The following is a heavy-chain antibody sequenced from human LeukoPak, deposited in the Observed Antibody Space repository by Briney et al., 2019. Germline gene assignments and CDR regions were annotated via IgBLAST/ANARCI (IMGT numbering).Heavy chain of an antibody. CDR3: ARDKVYSPFDY. V-gene: IGHV3-33*01. CDR1: GFTFSSYG. J-gene: IGHJ4*02. CDR2: IWYDGSNK. D-gene: IGHD4-11*01. Sequence: PGGSLRLSCAASGFTFSSYGMHWVRQAPGKGLEWVAVIWYDGSNKYYADSVKGRFTISRDNSKNTLYLQMNSLRAEDTAVYYCARDKVYSPFDYWGQGTLVTVSS.